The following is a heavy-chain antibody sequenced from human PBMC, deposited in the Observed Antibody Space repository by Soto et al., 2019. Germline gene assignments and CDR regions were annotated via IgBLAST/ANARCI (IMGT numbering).Heavy chain of an antibody. Sequence: VGSLRLSCASSVFIFSDYWMSWVRHSPGKWPEWVANIKFDGSEKQYVDSVRGRFTISRDNSRNSLFLQMNSLRAGDTAVYYCVKDGGYCSSSTCYSPPNHYFESWGQGTLVNVSS. CDR1: VFIFSDYW. CDR2: IKFDGSEK. CDR3: VKDGGYCSSSTCYSPPNHYFES. V-gene: IGHV3-7*03. D-gene: IGHD2-2*01. J-gene: IGHJ4*02.